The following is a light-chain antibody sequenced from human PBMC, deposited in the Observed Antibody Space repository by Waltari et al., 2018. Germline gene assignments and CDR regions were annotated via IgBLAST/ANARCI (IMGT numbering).Light chain of an antibody. V-gene: IGLV6-57*01. CDR2: EDN. CDR1: SGSIASNY. Sequence: NFMLTQPHSVSESPGKTVTISCTRSSGSIASNYVQWYQQRPGRSPTTVIYEDNQRPSGVPDRFSGSLDSSSNSASLTISGLKTEDEADYYCQSYDSSNHGVFGGGTKLTVL. J-gene: IGLJ2*01. CDR3: QSYDSSNHGV.